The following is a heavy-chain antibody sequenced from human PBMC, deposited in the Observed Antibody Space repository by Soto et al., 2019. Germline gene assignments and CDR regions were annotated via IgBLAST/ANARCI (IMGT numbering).Heavy chain of an antibody. CDR1: GFTFSSYW. D-gene: IGHD2-21*01. Sequence: GGSLRLSCAASGFTFSSYWMHWVRQAPGKGLEWVAVISYDGSNKYYADSVKGRFTISRDNSKNTLYLQMNSLRAEDTAVYYCAKDQERDCYNPAGNFDYWGQGTLVTVSS. J-gene: IGHJ4*02. CDR3: AKDQERDCYNPAGNFDY. V-gene: IGHV3-30*18. CDR2: ISYDGSNK.